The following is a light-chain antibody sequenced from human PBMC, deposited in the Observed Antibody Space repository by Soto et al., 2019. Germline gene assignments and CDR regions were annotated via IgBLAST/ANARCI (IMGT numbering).Light chain of an antibody. J-gene: IGKJ1*01. V-gene: IGKV3-11*01. Sequence: EVVLTQSPATLSLSPGERATLSCRASQSVGTFLAWYQQKPGQSPRLVFYDASNRASGIPARFSGSGSGTAFTLTISSLEPEDFATYYCQQYNSYPWTFGQGTKVVIK. CDR1: QSVGTF. CDR2: DAS. CDR3: QQYNSYPWT.